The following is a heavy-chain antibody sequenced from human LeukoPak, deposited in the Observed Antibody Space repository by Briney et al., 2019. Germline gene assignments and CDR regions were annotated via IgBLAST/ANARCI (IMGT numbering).Heavy chain of an antibody. CDR3: AKPYDSSGYYLNFDAFDI. D-gene: IGHD3-22*01. CDR1: GFTFSSCS. J-gene: IGHJ3*02. Sequence: PGGSLRLSCAASGFTFSSCSMNWVRQAPGKGLEWVSSISSSSSYIYYADSVKGRFTISRDNAKNSLYLQMNSLRAEDTAVYYCAKPYDSSGYYLNFDAFDIWGQGTMVTVSS. V-gene: IGHV3-21*01. CDR2: ISSSSSYI.